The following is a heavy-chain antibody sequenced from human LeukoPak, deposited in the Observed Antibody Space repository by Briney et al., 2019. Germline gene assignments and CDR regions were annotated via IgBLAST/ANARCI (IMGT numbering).Heavy chain of an antibody. CDR2: INPKSGGT. CDR1: GYTFIDYY. CDR3: ARYCSGGTCSPIDY. V-gene: IGHV1-2*02. Sequence: AASEKVSCKASGYTFIDYYIHWVRQAPGQGLEWMGWINPKSGGTKYAQKFQGRVTMTSDTSISTAYMELSSLRSDDTAVYYCARYCSGGTCSPIDYWGQGTLVSDSS. J-gene: IGHJ4*02. D-gene: IGHD2-15*01.